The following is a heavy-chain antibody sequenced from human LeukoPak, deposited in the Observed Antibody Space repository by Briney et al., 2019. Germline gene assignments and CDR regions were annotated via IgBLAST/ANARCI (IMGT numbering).Heavy chain of an antibody. V-gene: IGHV1-3*01. J-gene: IGHJ4*02. CDR1: GYTFTSYA. CDR3: AIIYGSESRLDY. CDR2: INAGNGNT. D-gene: IGHD3-10*01. Sequence: ASVKVSCKASGYTFTSYAMHWVRQAPGQRLEWMGWINAGNGNTKYSQKFQGRVTITRDTSASTAYMELSSLRSEDTAVYYCAIIYGSESRLDYWGQGTLVTVSS.